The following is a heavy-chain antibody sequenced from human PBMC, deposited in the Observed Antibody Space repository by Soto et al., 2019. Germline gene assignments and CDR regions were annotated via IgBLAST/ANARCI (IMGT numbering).Heavy chain of an antibody. CDR3: AAGGSGTFDGMDV. Sequence: SVTLSCKASGFTFTSSAVQWVRQARGQRLEWIGWIVVGSGNTNYAQKFQERVTITRDMSTSTAYMELSSLRSEDTAVYYCAAGGSGTFDGMDVLGLGTTGTVSS. D-gene: IGHD3-10*01. CDR1: GFTFTSSA. J-gene: IGHJ6*02. V-gene: IGHV1-58*01. CDR2: IVVGSGNT.